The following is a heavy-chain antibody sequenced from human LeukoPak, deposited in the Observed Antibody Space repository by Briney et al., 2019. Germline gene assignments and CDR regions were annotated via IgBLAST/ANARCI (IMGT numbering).Heavy chain of an antibody. Sequence: SETLSLTCTVSGGSISSYYWSWIRQPAGKGLEWIGRIYTSGSTNYNPSLKSRVTISVDTSKNQFSLKLSSVTAADTAVYYCASRLSYYDSSYFDYWGQGTLVTVSS. V-gene: IGHV4-4*07. CDR3: ASRLSYYDSSYFDY. CDR1: GGSISSYY. J-gene: IGHJ4*02. CDR2: IYTSGST. D-gene: IGHD3-22*01.